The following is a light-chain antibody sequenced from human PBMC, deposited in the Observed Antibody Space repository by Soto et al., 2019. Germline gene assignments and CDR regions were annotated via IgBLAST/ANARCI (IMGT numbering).Light chain of an antibody. CDR2: DVS. J-gene: IGLJ1*01. V-gene: IGLV2-14*01. CDR1: SSDVGGYNY. Sequence: QSALTQPASVSGSPGQSITISCTGTSSDVGGYNYASWYQQHPGKAPKLMIYDVSNRPSGVSNRFSGSKSGNTASLTISGLQAEDEADYYCSSYTSSSTLGGVFGTGTKLTVL. CDR3: SSYTSSSTLGGV.